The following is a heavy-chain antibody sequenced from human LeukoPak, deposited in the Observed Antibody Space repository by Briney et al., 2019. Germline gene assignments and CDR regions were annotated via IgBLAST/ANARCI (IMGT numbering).Heavy chain of an antibody. CDR1: GFTFRNYS. CDR3: ARALNTADYDILTGYSAGDAFDI. J-gene: IGHJ3*02. CDR2: IGSNSGFI. V-gene: IGHV3-21*04. Sequence: GGSLRLSCAASGFTFRNYSMNWVRQAPGKGLEWVSSIGSNSGFIYYTDSIKGRFTISRDNAKNSLYLQMNSLRAEDTAVYYCARALNTADYDILTGYSAGDAFDIWGQGTMVTVSS. D-gene: IGHD3-9*01.